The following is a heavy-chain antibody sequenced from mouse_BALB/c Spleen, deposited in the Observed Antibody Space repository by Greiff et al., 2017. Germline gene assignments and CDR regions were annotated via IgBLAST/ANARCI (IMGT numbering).Heavy chain of an antibody. CDR3: ARLGGPYYAMDY. CDR2: INPSSGYT. CDR1: GYTFTSYT. Sequence: QVQLKQSGAELARPGASVKMSCKASGYTFTSYTMHWVKQRPGQGLEWIGYINPSSGYTNYNQKFKDKATLTADKSSSTAYMQLSSLTSEDSAVYYCARLGGPYYAMDYWGQGTSVTVSS. D-gene: IGHD4-1*01. V-gene: IGHV1-4*01. J-gene: IGHJ4*01.